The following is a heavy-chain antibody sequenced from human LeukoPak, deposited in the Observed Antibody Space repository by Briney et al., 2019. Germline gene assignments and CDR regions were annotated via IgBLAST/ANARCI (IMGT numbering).Heavy chain of an antibody. CDR3: ARALYYGSGSYSD. CDR2: IYYSGSI. V-gene: IGHV4-59*01. D-gene: IGHD3-10*01. CDR1: GGSISSYY. J-gene: IGHJ4*02. Sequence: SETLSLTCTVSGGSISSYYWSWIRQPPGKGLEWIGYIYYSGSINYNPSLKSRVTISVDTSKNQFSLKLSSVTAADTAVYYCARALYYGSGSYSDWGQGTLVTVSS.